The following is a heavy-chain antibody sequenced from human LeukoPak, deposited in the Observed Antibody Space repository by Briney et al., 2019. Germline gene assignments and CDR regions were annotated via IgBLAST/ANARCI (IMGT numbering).Heavy chain of an antibody. CDR1: GFTFDDYA. Sequence: GRSLRLSCAASGFTFDDYAMHWVRQAPGKGLEWVSGISWNSGSIGYADSVKGRFTISRDNAKNSLYLQMNSLRAEDTALYYCAKGIAAAGHYYYYGWTSGAKGPRSPSP. J-gene: IGHJ6*02. D-gene: IGHD6-13*01. V-gene: IGHV3-9*01. CDR3: AKGIAAAGHYYYYGWTS. CDR2: ISWNSGSI.